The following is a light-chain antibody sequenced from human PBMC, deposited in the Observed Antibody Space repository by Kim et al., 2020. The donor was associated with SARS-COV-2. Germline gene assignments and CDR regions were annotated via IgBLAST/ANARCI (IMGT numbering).Light chain of an antibody. Sequence: PVLTQSSSASASLGSSVKLTCTLSSGHSSYIIAWHQQQPGKAPRYLMKLEGSGSYNKASGVADRFSGSSSGADRYLTISNLQSEDEGDYYCETWDSNTPVFGGGTQLTVL. V-gene: IGLV4-60*03. CDR1: SGHSSYI. J-gene: IGLJ2*01. CDR3: ETWDSNTPV. CDR2: LEGSGSY.